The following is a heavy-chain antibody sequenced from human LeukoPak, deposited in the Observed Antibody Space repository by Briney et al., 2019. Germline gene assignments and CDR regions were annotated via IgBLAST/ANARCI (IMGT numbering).Heavy chain of an antibody. D-gene: IGHD6-13*01. CDR2: IIPILGIA. Sequence: GASVKVSCKASGGTFSSYAISWVRQAPGQGLEWMGRIIPILGIANYAQKFQGRVTITADKSTSTAYMELSSLRSEDTAVYYCAREGRYSSSWYSFDYWGQGTLVTVSS. CDR1: GGTFSSYA. V-gene: IGHV1-69*04. CDR3: AREGRYSSSWYSFDY. J-gene: IGHJ4*02.